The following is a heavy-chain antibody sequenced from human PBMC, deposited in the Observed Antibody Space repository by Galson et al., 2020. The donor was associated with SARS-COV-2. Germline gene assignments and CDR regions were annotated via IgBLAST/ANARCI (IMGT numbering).Heavy chain of an antibody. V-gene: IGHV4-59*01. CDR1: GGSISGYC. Sequence: ASETLSLTCAVSGGSISGYCWSWIRQPPGKGLEWIGYICSSGNTNYNPSLKSRVTISLDTSKNHFSLKLTSVTAADTALFYCAGGVVGRYGSGSYYNRYYIDYWGQGTLVAVPP. J-gene: IGHJ4*02. CDR2: ICSSGNT. CDR3: AGGVVGRYGSGSYYNRYYIDY. D-gene: IGHD3-10*01.